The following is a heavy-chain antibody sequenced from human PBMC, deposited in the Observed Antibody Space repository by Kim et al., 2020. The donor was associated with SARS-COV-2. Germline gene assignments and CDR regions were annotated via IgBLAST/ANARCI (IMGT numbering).Heavy chain of an antibody. J-gene: IGHJ3*02. Sequence: GGSLRLSCAASGFTFSSYGMSWVRQAPGKGLEWVADISAGGSNRYHVDSVKGRFTISRDNSKNTLYLQITSLRVEDTAVYYCVKTVECGFEAWSEASDI. CDR1: GFTFSSYG. D-gene: IGHD3-3*01. CDR2: ISAGGSNR. CDR3: VKTVECGFEAWSEASDI. V-gene: IGHV3-23*01.